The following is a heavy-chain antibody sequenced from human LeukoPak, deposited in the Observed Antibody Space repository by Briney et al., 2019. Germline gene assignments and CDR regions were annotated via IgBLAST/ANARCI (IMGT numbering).Heavy chain of an antibody. D-gene: IGHD3-10*01. V-gene: IGHV3-30*04. CDR2: MLYDGRTE. Sequence: GGSLRLSCEASGFTFSNFYMHWARQAPGKGLEWVAVMLYDGRTEHHADSVKSRFTISRDNSKNTLYLQMNSLRIDDTAIYYCARDSYGMDLWGKGTTVTVSS. CDR1: GFTFSNFY. J-gene: IGHJ6*03. CDR3: ARDSYGMDL.